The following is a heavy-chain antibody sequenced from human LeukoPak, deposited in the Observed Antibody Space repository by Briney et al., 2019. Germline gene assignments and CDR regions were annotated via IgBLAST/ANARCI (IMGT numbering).Heavy chain of an antibody. V-gene: IGHV3-23*01. CDR2: ISGSSGNT. CDR1: GFTFNTYA. CDR3: AKDGLQWFGELFKYYYYYYMDV. J-gene: IGHJ6*03. D-gene: IGHD3-10*01. Sequence: PGGSLRLSCAASGFTFNTYAMSWVRQAPGKGLEWVSAISGSSGNTYYADSVKGRFTISRDNSKNTLYLQMNSLRAEDTAVYYCAKDGLQWFGELFKYYYYYYMDVWGKGTTVTISS.